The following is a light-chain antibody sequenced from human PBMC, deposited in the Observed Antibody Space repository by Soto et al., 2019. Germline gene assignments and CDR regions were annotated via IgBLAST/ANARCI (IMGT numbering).Light chain of an antibody. CDR2: VAS. J-gene: IGKJ4*01. V-gene: IGKV3-15*01. CDR3: QHYNVWPLT. CDR1: QSVSSN. Sequence: EIVMTQSPATLSVSPGERATLSCRASQSVSSNLAWYQQQPGQTPKLLIYVASTTATGIPARFSGSGSGTEFTLTISRLQSEDFAVYYCQHYNVWPLTFGGGTKVEFK.